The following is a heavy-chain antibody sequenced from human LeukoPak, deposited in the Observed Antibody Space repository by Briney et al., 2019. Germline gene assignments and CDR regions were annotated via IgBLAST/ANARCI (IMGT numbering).Heavy chain of an antibody. CDR2: INHSGST. CDR3: ARYYSYYLFDY. V-gene: IGHV4-34*01. Sequence: SETLSLTCAVYGGSFSGYFWNWIRQPPGKGLEWIGEINHSGSTNYNPSLKSRVTISVDTSKNQFSLKLSSVTAADTAVYYCARYYSYYLFDYWGQGTLVTVSS. D-gene: IGHD4-11*01. CDR1: GGSFSGYF. J-gene: IGHJ4*02.